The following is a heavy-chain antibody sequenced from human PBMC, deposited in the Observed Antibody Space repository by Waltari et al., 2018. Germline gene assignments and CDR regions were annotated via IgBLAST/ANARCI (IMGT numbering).Heavy chain of an antibody. D-gene: IGHD3-10*01. CDR2: INHSGST. Sequence: QVQLQQWGAGLLKPAETRSLTCAVYGGSFSGYYWSWIRQPPGKGLEWIGEINHSGSTNYNPSLKSRVTISVDTSKNQFSLKLSSVTAADTAVYYCARGVTMVQGVFYFDYWGQGTLVTVSS. V-gene: IGHV4-34*01. J-gene: IGHJ4*02. CDR3: ARGVTMVQGVFYFDY. CDR1: GGSFSGYY.